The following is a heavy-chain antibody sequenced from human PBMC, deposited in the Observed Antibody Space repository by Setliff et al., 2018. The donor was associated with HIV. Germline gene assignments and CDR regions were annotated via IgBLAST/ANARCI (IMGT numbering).Heavy chain of an antibody. CDR1: SASISNYH. Sequence: PSETLSLTCAVSSASISNYHCSRIRQTPGKGLEWIGSIYTSGTTNYNPSLEGRITTSVDLSKNHFSLNLHSVTAADTAVYYCAIGDEYPGVFQSWGQGKVVTVSS. D-gene: IGHD2-2*01. CDR3: AIGDEYPGVFQS. V-gene: IGHV4-4*09. CDR2: IYTSGTT. J-gene: IGHJ5*02.